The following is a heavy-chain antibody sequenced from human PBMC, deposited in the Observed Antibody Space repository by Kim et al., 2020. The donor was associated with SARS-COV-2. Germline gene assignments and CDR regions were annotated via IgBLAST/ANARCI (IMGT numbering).Heavy chain of an antibody. Sequence: GGSLRLSCAASGFTFGGEWMHWVRQVPGKGLVWVACINNEGTRTWYADSVKGRFTISRDNARNTLDLQMSSLSAGDTAVYYCTRDFQYKASWGQGTLVSVSS. J-gene: IGHJ1*01. D-gene: IGHD1-20*01. V-gene: IGHV3-74*01. CDR2: INNEGTRT. CDR3: TRDFQYKAS. CDR1: GFTFGGEW.